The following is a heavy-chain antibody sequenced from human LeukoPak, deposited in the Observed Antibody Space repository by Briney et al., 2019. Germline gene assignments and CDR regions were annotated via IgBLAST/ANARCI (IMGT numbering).Heavy chain of an antibody. D-gene: IGHD3-9*01. CDR2: IYSGGST. CDR3: ARGDYDILTGYYRAGAFDI. J-gene: IGHJ3*02. CDR1: GFTVSSNY. Sequence: GGSLRLSCAASGFTVSSNYMSWVRQAPGKGLEWVSVIYSGGSTYYADSVKGRFTISRDNSKNTLYLQMNSLRAEDTAVYYCARGDYDILTGYYRAGAFDIWGQGTMVTVSS. V-gene: IGHV3-66*01.